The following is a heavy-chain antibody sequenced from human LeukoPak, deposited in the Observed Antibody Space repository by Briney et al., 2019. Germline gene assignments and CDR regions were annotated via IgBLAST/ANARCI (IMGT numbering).Heavy chain of an antibody. J-gene: IGHJ4*02. V-gene: IGHV1-18*04. D-gene: IGHD4-17*01. CDR3: ARTDYGDYAMGYDY. CDR1: GYTFTSYG. CDR2: ISAYNGNT. Sequence: ASVKDSCKASGYTFTSYGISWVRQAPGQGLEWMGWISAYNGNTNYAQKLQGRVTMATDTSTSTAYMELRSLRSDDAAVYYRARTDYGDYAMGYDYWGQGTLVTVSS.